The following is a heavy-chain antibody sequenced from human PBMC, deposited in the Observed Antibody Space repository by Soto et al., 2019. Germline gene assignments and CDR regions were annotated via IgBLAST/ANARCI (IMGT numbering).Heavy chain of an antibody. CDR1: GFTFSSYA. J-gene: IGHJ5*02. CDR2: ISYDGSNK. Sequence: QVQLVESGGGVVQPGRSLRLSCAASGFTFSSYAMHWVRQAPGKGLEWVAVISYDGSNKYYADSVKGRFTISRDNSKNTLYLQMNSLRAEDTAVYYCARDWRITMVRGVTIPYNWFDPWGQGTLVTVSS. D-gene: IGHD3-10*01. CDR3: ARDWRITMVRGVTIPYNWFDP. V-gene: IGHV3-30-3*01.